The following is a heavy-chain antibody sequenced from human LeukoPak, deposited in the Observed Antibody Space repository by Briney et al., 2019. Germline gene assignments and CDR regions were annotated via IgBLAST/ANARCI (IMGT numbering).Heavy chain of an antibody. CDR2: INTYNGNT. CDR3: ARDTLIHSSSWPLDY. Sequence: GASVKVSCKASGYTFTSYGISWVRQAPGQGLEWMGWINTYNGNTNYAQKLQGGVTMTTDTSTSTAYMELWSLRSDDTAVYYCARDTLIHSSSWPLDYWGQGTLVTVSS. CDR1: GYTFTSYG. D-gene: IGHD6-13*01. J-gene: IGHJ4*02. V-gene: IGHV1-18*01.